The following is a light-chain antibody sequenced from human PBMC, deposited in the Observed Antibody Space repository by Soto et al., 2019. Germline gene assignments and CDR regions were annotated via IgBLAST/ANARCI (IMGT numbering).Light chain of an antibody. V-gene: IGKV3-11*01. CDR1: QSVGSH. J-gene: IGKJ5*01. Sequence: EIVLTQSPATLSLSPGERAALSCRASQSVGSHLAWYQQKPGQAPRLLIYDASNRATGIPARFSGSGFGTDFTLTISSLEPEDFAVYICQHRTNWPPVTFGQGTRLEIK. CDR3: QHRTNWPPVT. CDR2: DAS.